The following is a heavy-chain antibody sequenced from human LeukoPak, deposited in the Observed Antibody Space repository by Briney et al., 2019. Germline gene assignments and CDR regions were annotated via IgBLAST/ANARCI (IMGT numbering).Heavy chain of an antibody. CDR1: GDSISSNY. D-gene: IGHD3-22*01. J-gene: IGHJ4*02. CDR3: ARGFYDSSGYSSPLDS. V-gene: IGHV4-59*08. CDR2: IYYSGST. Sequence: PSETLSLTCTVSGDSISSNYWSWIRQPPGKGLEWIGYIYYSGSTNYNPSLKSRVTMSIDTSNNHFSLRLSSVTAADTAMYYCARGFYDSSGYSSPLDSWGQGTLVTVSS.